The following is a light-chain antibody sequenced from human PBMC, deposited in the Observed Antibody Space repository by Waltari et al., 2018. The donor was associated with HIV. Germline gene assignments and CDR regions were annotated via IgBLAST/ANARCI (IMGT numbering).Light chain of an antibody. CDR3: QHYNNWPPWT. V-gene: IGKV3-15*01. J-gene: IGKJ2*02. Sequence: EIVMTQSPATLSVSPGERATLSCRASQSVNSNLAWYQQKPGQAPRLLIYGASTRATGIPARLSGSGSGTEFTLTISSLQSEDFAVYYCQHYNNWPPWTFGQGTQLEIK. CDR2: GAS. CDR1: QSVNSN.